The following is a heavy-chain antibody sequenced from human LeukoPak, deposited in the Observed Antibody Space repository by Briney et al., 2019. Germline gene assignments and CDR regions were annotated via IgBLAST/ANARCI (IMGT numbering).Heavy chain of an antibody. CDR3: ARVVLSDILVVVAATRSYYYYYGMDL. V-gene: IGHV1-69*13. Sequence: SVKVSCKASGGTFSSYAISWVRQAPGQGLEWMGGIIPIFGTANYAQKFQGRVTITADESTSTAYMELSSLRSEDTAVYYCARVVLSDILVVVAATRSYYYYYGMDLWGQGTTVTVSS. J-gene: IGHJ6*02. D-gene: IGHD2-15*01. CDR1: GGTFSSYA. CDR2: IIPIFGTA.